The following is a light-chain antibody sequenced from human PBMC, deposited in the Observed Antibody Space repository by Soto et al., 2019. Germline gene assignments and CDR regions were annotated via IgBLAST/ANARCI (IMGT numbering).Light chain of an antibody. V-gene: IGKV3-20*01. CDR1: XXXSSSY. CDR3: QQYGSSPLFT. Sequence: EIVLTQSPGTLSXSPGERXTXXXRAXXXXSSSYLAWYQQKPGQAPRLLIYGASSRATGIPDRFSGSGSGTDFTLTISRLEPEDFAVYYCQQYGSSPLFTFGPGTKVDIK. J-gene: IGKJ3*01. CDR2: GAS.